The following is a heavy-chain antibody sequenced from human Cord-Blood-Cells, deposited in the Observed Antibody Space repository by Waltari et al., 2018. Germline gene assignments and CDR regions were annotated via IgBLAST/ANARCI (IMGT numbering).Heavy chain of an antibody. D-gene: IGHD1-26*01. Sequence: EVQLVESGGGLVKPGGSLRLSCAASGFTFSNAWLSWVRQAPGKGLEWVGRIKSKTDGGTKDYAAPVKGRFTISRDDSKNTLYLQMNSLKTEDTAVYYCTTTTLVGATDYWGQGTLVTVSS. CDR1: GFTFSNAW. V-gene: IGHV3-15*01. CDR2: IKSKTDGGTK. CDR3: TTTTLVGATDY. J-gene: IGHJ4*02.